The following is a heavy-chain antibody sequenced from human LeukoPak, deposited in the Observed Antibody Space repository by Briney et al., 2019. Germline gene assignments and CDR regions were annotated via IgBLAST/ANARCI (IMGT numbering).Heavy chain of an antibody. CDR1: GYSFTTYW. J-gene: IGHJ4*02. D-gene: IGHD3-10*01. CDR3: ARHTGSDVLLWYYDY. V-gene: IGHV5-51*01. Sequence: GESLKISCKGSGYSFTTYWIGWVRQMPGKGLEWMGIIYPGDSDTRYSPSFQGQVTISADKSISTAYLQWSSLKASDTAMYYCARHTGSDVLLWYYDYWGQGTLVTVSS. CDR2: IYPGDSDT.